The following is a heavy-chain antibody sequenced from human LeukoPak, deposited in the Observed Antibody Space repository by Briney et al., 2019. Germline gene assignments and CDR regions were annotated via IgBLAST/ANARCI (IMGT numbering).Heavy chain of an antibody. Sequence: GRSLRLSCAASGVTFSSYGMHWVRQAPAKGLEWVAIISYDGSNKYYADSVKGRFTISRDNSKNTLYLQMNSLRAEDTAVYYCANSTTVTQRGYFDYWGQGTLVTVSS. D-gene: IGHD4-17*01. J-gene: IGHJ4*02. CDR1: GVTFSSYG. CDR3: ANSTTVTQRGYFDY. V-gene: IGHV3-30*18. CDR2: ISYDGSNK.